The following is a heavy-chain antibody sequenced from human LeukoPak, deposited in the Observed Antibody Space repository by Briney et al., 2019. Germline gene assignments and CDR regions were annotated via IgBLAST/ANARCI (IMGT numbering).Heavy chain of an antibody. D-gene: IGHD5-18*01. CDR3: ARDQDTAKTASEYYYYYGMDV. J-gene: IGHJ6*02. CDR2: ISSSGSTI. V-gene: IGHV3-11*01. Sequence: GGPLRLSCAASGFTFSDYYTSWIRQAPGKGLEWVSYISSSGSTIYYADSVKGRFTISRDNAKNSLYLQMNSLRAEDTAVYYCARDQDTAKTASEYYYYYGMDVWGQGTTVTVSS. CDR1: GFTFSDYY.